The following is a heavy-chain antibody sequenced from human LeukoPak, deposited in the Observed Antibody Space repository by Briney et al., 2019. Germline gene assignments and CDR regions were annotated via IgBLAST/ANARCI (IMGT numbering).Heavy chain of an antibody. Sequence: ASVKVSCKASGGTFSSYAISWVRQATGQGLEWMGWMNPNSGNTGYAQKFQGRVTMTRNTSISTAYMELSSLRSEDTAVYYCARGGGDRTYDFWSGYYTRHNWFDPWGQGTLVTVSS. J-gene: IGHJ5*02. CDR2: MNPNSGNT. CDR3: ARGGGDRTYDFWSGYYTRHNWFDP. V-gene: IGHV1-8*02. D-gene: IGHD3-3*01. CDR1: GGTFSSYA.